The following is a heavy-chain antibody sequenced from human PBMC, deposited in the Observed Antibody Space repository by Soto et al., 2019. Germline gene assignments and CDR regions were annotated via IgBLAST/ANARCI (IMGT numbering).Heavy chain of an antibody. V-gene: IGHV3-53*01. J-gene: IGHJ4*02. CDR1: GFTVSSNY. D-gene: IGHD6-19*01. Sequence: GGSLRLSCAASGFTVSSNYMSWVRQAPGKGLEWVSVIYSGGSTYYADSVKGRFTISRENSKNTLYLQMNSLSAEDTAVYYCARGLSGPSDYWGQGTLVTVSS. CDR3: ARGLSGPSDY. CDR2: IYSGGST.